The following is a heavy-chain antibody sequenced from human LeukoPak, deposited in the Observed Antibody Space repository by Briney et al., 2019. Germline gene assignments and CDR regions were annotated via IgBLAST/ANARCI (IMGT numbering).Heavy chain of an antibody. CDR3: AKGGVAAMRDGYNYYYYYMEV. CDR2: ISGSGGHT. Sequence: GGSLRLSCAASGITFSSHAISWVRQPPGQGLEWVSLISGSGGHTYYGDSVKGRFTISRDNSNNTLYLQMNSMRAGDTAVYYCAKGGVAAMRDGYNYYYYYMEVWGRGTTVTVSS. D-gene: IGHD5-24*01. J-gene: IGHJ6*03. V-gene: IGHV3-23*01. CDR1: GITFSSHA.